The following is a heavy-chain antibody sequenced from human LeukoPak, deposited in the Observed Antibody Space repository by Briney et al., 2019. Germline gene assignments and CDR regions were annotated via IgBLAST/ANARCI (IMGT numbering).Heavy chain of an antibody. Sequence: GGSLRLSCAASGSTFSSYAMHWVRQAPGKGLEWVAVISYDGSNKYYADSVKGRFTISRDNAKNSLYLQMNSLRAEDTAVYYCARYGDYFSNYGMDVWGQGTTVTVSS. CDR3: ARYGDYFSNYGMDV. V-gene: IGHV3-30-3*01. J-gene: IGHJ6*02. CDR1: GSTFSSYA. D-gene: IGHD4-17*01. CDR2: ISYDGSNK.